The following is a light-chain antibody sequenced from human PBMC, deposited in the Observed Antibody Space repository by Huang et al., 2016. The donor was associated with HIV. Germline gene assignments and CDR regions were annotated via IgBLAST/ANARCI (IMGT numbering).Light chain of an antibody. J-gene: IGKJ4*01. V-gene: IGKV3-15*01. Sequence: ILLTQFPATLSVSPGQRVTLSCRASQSVGGKLVWYQQRPGQPPRLLIYGASTRVPTIPDRFSGSGAGTEFTLTISSLQSEDFAVYYCQQYDTWPPLTFGGGTKV. CDR1: QSVGGK. CDR3: QQYDTWPPLT. CDR2: GAS.